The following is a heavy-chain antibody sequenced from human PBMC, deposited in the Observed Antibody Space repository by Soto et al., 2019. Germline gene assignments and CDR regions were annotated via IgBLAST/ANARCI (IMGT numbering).Heavy chain of an antibody. Sequence: QVQLVESGGGVVQPGRSLRLSCAASGFTFSSFGMHWVRQAPGKGLEWVAVASYDGSYKYYADSVKGRFTISRDNSKNTLYLQRTSLRAEDTAVYYCAKERSVVATTPDFDYWGQGTLVTVSS. V-gene: IGHV3-30*18. J-gene: IGHJ4*02. CDR2: ASYDGSYK. D-gene: IGHD5-12*01. CDR1: GFTFSSFG. CDR3: AKERSVVATTPDFDY.